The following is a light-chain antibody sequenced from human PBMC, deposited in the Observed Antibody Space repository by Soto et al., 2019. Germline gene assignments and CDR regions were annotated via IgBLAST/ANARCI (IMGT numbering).Light chain of an antibody. CDR1: SSDIGAYDY. Sequence: QSVLTQPASLSGSPGQSITISCTGTSSDIGAYDYVSWFQQHPGKAPKLMISEVNNRPSGVSNRFSGSKSGTSATLGITGLQTGDEADYYCGTWDSSLSTFVFGTGTKVTVL. J-gene: IGLJ1*01. V-gene: IGLV2-14*01. CDR3: GTWDSSLSTFV. CDR2: EVN.